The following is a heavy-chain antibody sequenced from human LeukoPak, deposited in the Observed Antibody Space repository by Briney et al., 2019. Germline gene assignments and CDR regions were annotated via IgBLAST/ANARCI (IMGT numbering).Heavy chain of an antibody. CDR3: AREAIVVPAAIEENYFDY. Sequence: SETLSLTCTVSGGSISSGDYYWSWIRQPPGKGLEWIGYIYYSGSTYYNPSLKSRVTISVDTSKNQFSLKLSSVTAADTPVYYCAREAIVVPAAIEENYFDYWGQGTLVTVSS. J-gene: IGHJ4*02. CDR2: IYYSGST. D-gene: IGHD2-2*02. CDR1: GGSISSGDYY. V-gene: IGHV4-30-4*01.